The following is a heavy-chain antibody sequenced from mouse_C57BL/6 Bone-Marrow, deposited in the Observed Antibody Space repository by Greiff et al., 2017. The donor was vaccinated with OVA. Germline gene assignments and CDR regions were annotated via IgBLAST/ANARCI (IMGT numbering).Heavy chain of an antibody. CDR2: INPNYGTT. J-gene: IGHJ3*01. V-gene: IGHV1-39*01. Sequence: EVQGVESGPELVKPGASVKISCKASGYSFTDYNMNWVKQSNGKSLEWIGVINPNYGTTSYNQKFKGKATLTVEQSSSTAYMQLNSLTSEDSAVYYCARSYYYGSSYGRFAYWGQGTLVTVSA. CDR3: ARSYYYGSSYGRFAY. D-gene: IGHD1-1*01. CDR1: GYSFTDYN.